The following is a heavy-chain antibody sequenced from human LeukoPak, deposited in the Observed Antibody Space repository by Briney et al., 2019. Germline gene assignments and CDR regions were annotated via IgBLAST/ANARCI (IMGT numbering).Heavy chain of an antibody. D-gene: IGHD3-22*01. CDR2: IIPILGIA. J-gene: IGHJ4*02. CDR1: GGTFSSYA. Sequence: SVKVSCKASGGTFSSYAISWARQAPGQGLEWMGRIIPILGIANYAQKFQGRVTITADKSTSTAYMELSSLRSEDTAVYYCARQYYYDSSGSEGNWGQGTLVTVSS. V-gene: IGHV1-69*04. CDR3: ARQYYYDSSGSEGN.